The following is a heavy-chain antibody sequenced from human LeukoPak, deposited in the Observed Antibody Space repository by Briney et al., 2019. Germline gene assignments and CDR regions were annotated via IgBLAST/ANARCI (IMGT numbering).Heavy chain of an antibody. Sequence: ASVKVSCKVSGYTLTELSMHWVRQAPGKGLEWMGGFDPEDGETIYAQKFQGRVTMTEDTSTDTAYMELSSLRSEDTAVYYCATGGLDYGGNLEYFQHWGQGTLVTVSS. CDR3: ATGGLDYGGNLEYFQH. CDR1: GYTLTELS. J-gene: IGHJ1*01. V-gene: IGHV1-24*01. D-gene: IGHD4-23*01. CDR2: FDPEDGET.